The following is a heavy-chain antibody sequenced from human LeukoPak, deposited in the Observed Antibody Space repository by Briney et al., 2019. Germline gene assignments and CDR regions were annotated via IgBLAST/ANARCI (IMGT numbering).Heavy chain of an antibody. D-gene: IGHD3-9*01. Sequence: GGSLRLSCAASGFTFSSYSMNWVRQAPGKGLEWVSGINWNGGSTGYADSVKGRFTISRDNAKNSLYLQMNSLRAEDTALYYCARESYDILTGYYNVDYWGQGTLVTVSS. CDR2: INWNGGST. CDR3: ARESYDILTGYYNVDY. J-gene: IGHJ4*02. V-gene: IGHV3-20*04. CDR1: GFTFSSYS.